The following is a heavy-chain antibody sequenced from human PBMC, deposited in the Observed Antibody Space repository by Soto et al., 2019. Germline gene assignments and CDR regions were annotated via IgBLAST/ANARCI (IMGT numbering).Heavy chain of an antibody. D-gene: IGHD1-1*01. V-gene: IGHV4-34*01. CDR1: GGSFSGYY. CDR2: INHSGST. J-gene: IGHJ4*02. Sequence: QVQLQQCGAGLLKPSETLSLTCAVYGGSFSGYYWSWIRQPPGKGLEWIGEINHSGSTNYNPSLKSRVTISVDTSKNQFSLKLSSVTAADTAVYYCARGPLYNWNDGSFDYWGQGTLVTVSS. CDR3: ARGPLYNWNDGSFDY.